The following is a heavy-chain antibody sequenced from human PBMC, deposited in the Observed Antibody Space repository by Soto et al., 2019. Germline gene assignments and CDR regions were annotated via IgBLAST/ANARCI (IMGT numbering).Heavy chain of an antibody. CDR2: INHSGST. V-gene: IGHV4-34*01. D-gene: IGHD1-1*01. CDR3: ARVWGLRWYNVVLDY. Sequence: SETLSLTCAVYGGSFSGYYWSWIRQPPGKGLEWIGEINHSGSTNYNPSLKSRVTISVDTSKNQFSLKLSSVTAADTAVYYCARVWGLRWYNVVLDYWGQGTLVTVSS. CDR1: GGSFSGYY. J-gene: IGHJ4*02.